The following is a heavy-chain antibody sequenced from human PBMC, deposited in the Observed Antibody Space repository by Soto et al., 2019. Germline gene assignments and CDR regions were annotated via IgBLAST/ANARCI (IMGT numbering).Heavy chain of an antibody. V-gene: IGHV3-9*01. CDR2: VTWSSADI. D-gene: IGHD1-26*01. Sequence: EVQLVESGGGLVQPGRSLRLSCAASGFIFDDFGMHWVRQAPGKGLEWVSGVTWSSADIDYADSVKGRLSITRDNAKNSLYLQMNSLRGEDTALYYCAKDRYGSLEGGMDVWGQGTTVTVSS. CDR3: AKDRYGSLEGGMDV. CDR1: GFIFDDFG. J-gene: IGHJ6*02.